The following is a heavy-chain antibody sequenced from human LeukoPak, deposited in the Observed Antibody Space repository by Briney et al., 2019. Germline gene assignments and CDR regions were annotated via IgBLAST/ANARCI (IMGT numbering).Heavy chain of an antibody. V-gene: IGHV3-48*01. CDR2: ISSSSSSNTV. J-gene: IGHJ4*02. Sequence: GGSLRLPCAASGFTFSSYNMNWVRQAPGKGLEWVSYISSSSSSNTVYYADSVKGRFTISRDNAKNSLYLQMNSLRAEDTAVYYCATESGTYSGTCFDYWGQGTLVTVSS. D-gene: IGHD1-26*01. CDR3: ATESGTYSGTCFDY. CDR1: GFTFSSYN.